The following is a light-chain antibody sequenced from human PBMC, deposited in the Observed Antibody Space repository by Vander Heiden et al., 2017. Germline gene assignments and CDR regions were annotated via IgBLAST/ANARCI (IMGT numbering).Light chain of an antibody. J-gene: IGKJ4*01. CDR1: QSISNS. V-gene: IGKV1-39*01. CDR3: QQSDSLPLT. Sequence: DIQVTQSPSSLSASVGDRVTITCRASQSISNSLHWYRQKPGKAPKLLIFAASTLRSGVPIRFSGSGSGTDFTLTISNLQPEDSATYYCQQSDSLPLTFGGGTKVEVK. CDR2: AAS.